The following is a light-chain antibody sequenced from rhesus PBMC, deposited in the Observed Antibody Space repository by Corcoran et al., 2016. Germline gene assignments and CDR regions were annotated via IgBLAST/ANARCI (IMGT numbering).Light chain of an antibody. CDR2: KAS. Sequence: DIQLTQSPSSLSASVGDTVTITCRASQTISRWLDWHQQKPGKAPKLLIYKASTLQGRVPSRFSGSGSGKDFALTVSSLQPEDFATYYCLQYNSCPLTFGGGTKVELK. V-gene: IGKV1-22*01. CDR1: QTISRW. J-gene: IGKJ4*01. CDR3: LQYNSCPLT.